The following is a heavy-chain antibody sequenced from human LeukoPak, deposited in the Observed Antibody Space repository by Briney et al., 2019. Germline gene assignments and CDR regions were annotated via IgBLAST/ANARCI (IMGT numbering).Heavy chain of an antibody. J-gene: IGHJ6*03. V-gene: IGHV4-34*01. CDR3: ARGRQQLAPYYYYHMDD. D-gene: IGHD6-13*01. CDR1: GGSFSGYY. Sequence: PSETLSLTCAVYGGSFSGYYWSWLRQPPGKGLEWIGEINHSGSTNYNPSLKSRVTISVDTSKNQFSLKLSSVTAADTAVYYCARGRQQLAPYYYYHMDDWGKGTTVTVSS. CDR2: INHSGST.